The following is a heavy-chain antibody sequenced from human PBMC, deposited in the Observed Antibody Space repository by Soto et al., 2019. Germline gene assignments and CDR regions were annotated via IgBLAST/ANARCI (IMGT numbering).Heavy chain of an antibody. CDR1: GFTFSSYG. Sequence: GGSLRLSCAASGFTFSSYGMHWVRQAPGKGLEWVAVISYDGSNKYYADSVKGRFTISRDNSKNTLYLQMNSLRAEDTAVYYCAKDTVQFLEWLLLGGMDVWGQGTTVTVSS. CDR2: ISYDGSNK. D-gene: IGHD3-3*01. V-gene: IGHV3-30*18. J-gene: IGHJ6*02. CDR3: AKDTVQFLEWLLLGGMDV.